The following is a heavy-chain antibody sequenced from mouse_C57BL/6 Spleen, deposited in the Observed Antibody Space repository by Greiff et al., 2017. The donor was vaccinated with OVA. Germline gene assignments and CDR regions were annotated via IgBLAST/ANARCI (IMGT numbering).Heavy chain of an antibody. J-gene: IGHJ1*03. Sequence: VQLQQSGAELVRPGTSVKLSCKASGYTFTSYWMHWVKQRPGQGLEWIGVIDPSDSYTNYNQKFKGKATLTVDTSSSTAYMQLSSLTSEDSAVYYCARQYGSSPYWYFDVWGTGTTVTVSS. CDR3: ARQYGSSPYWYFDV. CDR2: IDPSDSYT. D-gene: IGHD1-1*01. CDR1: GYTFTSYW. V-gene: IGHV1-59*01.